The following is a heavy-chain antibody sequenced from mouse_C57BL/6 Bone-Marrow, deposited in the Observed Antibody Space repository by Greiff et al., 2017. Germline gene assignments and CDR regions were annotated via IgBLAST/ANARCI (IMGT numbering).Heavy chain of an antibody. CDR1: GYTFTSYW. J-gene: IGHJ3*01. Sequence: VQLQQPGAELVMPGASVKLSCKASGYTFTSYWMHWVKQRPGQGLEWIGEIDPSDSYTNYNQKFTGKSILTVDKSSSTAYMQLSSLTSEDSAVYYCARFPYSNYGRGFAYWGQGTLVTVSA. CDR2: IDPSDSYT. CDR3: ARFPYSNYGRGFAY. V-gene: IGHV1-69*01. D-gene: IGHD2-5*01.